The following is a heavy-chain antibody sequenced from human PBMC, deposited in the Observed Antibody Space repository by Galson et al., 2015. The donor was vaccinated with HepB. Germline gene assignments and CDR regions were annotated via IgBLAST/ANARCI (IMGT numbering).Heavy chain of an antibody. V-gene: IGHV1-18*01. Sequence: SVKVSCKASGYTFTSYGISWVRQAPGQGLEWMGWISAYNGNTNYAQKLQGRVTMTTDTSTSTAYMELRSLRSDDTAVYYCARDIVVVPAAISYYYYYMDVWGKGTTGTVSS. CDR1: GYTFTSYG. CDR3: ARDIVVVPAAISYYYYYMDV. CDR2: ISAYNGNT. J-gene: IGHJ6*03. D-gene: IGHD2-2*02.